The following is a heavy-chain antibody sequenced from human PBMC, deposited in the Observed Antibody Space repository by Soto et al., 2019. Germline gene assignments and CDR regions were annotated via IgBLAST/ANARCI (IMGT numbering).Heavy chain of an antibody. CDR3: ARVAVAFVRIDY. CDR1: GASVTSRGYY. CDR2: INHSGST. Sequence: SETLSLTCTVSGASVTSRGYYWSWIRQPPGKGLEWIGEINHSGSTNYNPSLKSRVTISVDTSKNQFSLKLSSVTAADTAVYYCARVAVAFVRIDYWGQGTLVTVSS. D-gene: IGHD6-19*01. J-gene: IGHJ4*02. V-gene: IGHV4-34*01.